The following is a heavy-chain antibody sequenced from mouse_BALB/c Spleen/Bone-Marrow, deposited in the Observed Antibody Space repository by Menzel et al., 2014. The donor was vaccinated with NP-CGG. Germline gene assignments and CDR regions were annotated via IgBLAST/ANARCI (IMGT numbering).Heavy chain of an antibody. J-gene: IGHJ2*01. CDR1: GFTFSSYG. CDR2: INSNGGST. Sequence: EVKLVESGGDLVQPGGSLKLSCAASGFTFSSYGMSWVRQTPDKRLELVATINSNGGSTYYPDSVKGRFTISRDNAKNTLYLQMSSLKSEDTAMYYCARDYYGSSDYWGQGTTLTVSS. CDR3: ARDYYGSSDY. V-gene: IGHV5-6-3*01. D-gene: IGHD1-1*01.